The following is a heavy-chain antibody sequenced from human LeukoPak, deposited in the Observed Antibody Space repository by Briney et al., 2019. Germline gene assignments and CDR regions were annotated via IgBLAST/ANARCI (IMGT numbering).Heavy chain of an antibody. CDR2: ISSSSSYI. CDR3: ARDGPDIVVVPAASWAGVFQH. Sequence: NPGGSLRLSCAASGFTFSSYSMNWVRQAPGKGLEWVSSISSSSSYIYYADSVKGRFTISRDNAKNSLYLQMNSLRAEDTAVYYCARDGPDIVVVPAASWAGVFQHWGQGTLVTVSS. CDR1: GFTFSSYS. V-gene: IGHV3-21*01. J-gene: IGHJ1*01. D-gene: IGHD2-2*01.